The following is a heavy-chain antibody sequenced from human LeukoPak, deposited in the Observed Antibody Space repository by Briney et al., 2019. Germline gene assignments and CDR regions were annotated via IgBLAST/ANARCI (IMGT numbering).Heavy chain of an antibody. V-gene: IGHV1-69*13. CDR3: ARQTTLDI. Sequence: SVKVSCKASGYTFTSYGISWVRQAPGQGLEWMGGIIPIFGTANYAQKFQGRVTITADESTSTAYMELSSLRSEDTAVYYCARQTTLDIWGQGTMVTVSS. CDR2: IIPIFGTA. D-gene: IGHD2-15*01. CDR1: GYTFTSYG. J-gene: IGHJ3*02.